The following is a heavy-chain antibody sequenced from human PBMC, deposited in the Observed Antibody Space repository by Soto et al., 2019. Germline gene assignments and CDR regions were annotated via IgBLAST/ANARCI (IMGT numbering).Heavy chain of an antibody. CDR1: GYSVTSSDYY. J-gene: IGHJ6*02. CDR3: APLSVSLSGPYGIHV. Sequence: SETLSLTCSVSGYSVTSSDYYWAWIRQPPGKGLEWIGSMFYSGLTYYNPSLKSQVTLSVDTSKNQFSVRLNSVTAADTAVYYCAPLSVSLSGPYGIHVWGQGTTVTVSS. D-gene: IGHD2-15*01. V-gene: IGHV4-39*01. CDR2: MFYSGLT.